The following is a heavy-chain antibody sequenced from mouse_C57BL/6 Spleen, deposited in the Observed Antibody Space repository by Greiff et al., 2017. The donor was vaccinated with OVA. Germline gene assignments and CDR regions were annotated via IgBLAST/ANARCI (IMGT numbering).Heavy chain of an antibody. V-gene: IGHV1-75*01. Sequence: VQLQQSGPELLQPGASVQLSFKSSGSTFTDYYINCVTQRPGPGLAWIVWIFPGSGSTYYNEKFKGKATLTVDKSSSTAYMLLSSLTAEDSAVYCCARSGYYEHAMDYWGQGTSVTVSS. CDR1: GSTFTDYY. J-gene: IGHJ4*01. CDR3: ARSGYYEHAMDY. CDR2: IFPGSGST. D-gene: IGHD2-3*01.